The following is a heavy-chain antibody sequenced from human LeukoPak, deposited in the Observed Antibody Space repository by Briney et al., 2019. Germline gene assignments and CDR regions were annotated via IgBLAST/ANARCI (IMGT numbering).Heavy chain of an antibody. CDR2: ISSSSNYM. Sequence: GGSLRLSCAASGFTFSRNAMNWVRQAPGKGLEWVSFISSSSNYMSYADSVKGRFTISRDNAKNSLYLQMNSLRAEDTAVYYCARDGPPYGDMRNWFDPWGQGTLVTVSS. D-gene: IGHD4-17*01. CDR3: ARDGPPYGDMRNWFDP. V-gene: IGHV3-21*01. CDR1: GFTFSRNA. J-gene: IGHJ5*02.